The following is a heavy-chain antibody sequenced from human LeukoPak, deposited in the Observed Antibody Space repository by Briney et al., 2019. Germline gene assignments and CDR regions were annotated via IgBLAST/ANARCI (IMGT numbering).Heavy chain of an antibody. J-gene: IGHJ5*02. Sequence: GGSLRLSCAASGFTFGTFAMSWVRQAPGKGLEWVSVVTGSGETISYVDSVTGRFTISRDNSKNSLYLQMNSLRAEDTALYYCAKAAQYCTSSSCRNWFDPWGQGTLVTVSS. V-gene: IGHV3-23*01. CDR3: AKAAQYCTSSSCRNWFDP. D-gene: IGHD2/OR15-2a*01. CDR1: GFTFGTFA. CDR2: VTGSGETI.